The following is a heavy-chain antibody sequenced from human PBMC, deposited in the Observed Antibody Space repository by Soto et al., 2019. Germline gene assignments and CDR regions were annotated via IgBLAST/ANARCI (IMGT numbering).Heavy chain of an antibody. CDR3: ARLGGYYQALDS. Sequence: PSETLSLTCTVSSGSINNYYWSWIRQPPGKGLEFTGYIYYAGTTTYNPSLKSRVTISVDTSKSQFSLKLSSVTAADTAVYYCARLGGYYQALDSWGQGTLVTVSS. CDR1: SGSINNYY. J-gene: IGHJ4*02. CDR2: IYYAGTT. V-gene: IGHV4-59*08. D-gene: IGHD3-22*01.